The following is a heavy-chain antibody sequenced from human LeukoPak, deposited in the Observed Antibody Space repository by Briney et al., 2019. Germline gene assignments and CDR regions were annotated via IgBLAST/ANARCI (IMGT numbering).Heavy chain of an antibody. J-gene: IGHJ4*02. CDR2: INHSGST. CDR3: ARDYSNYYFDY. V-gene: IGHV4-34*01. Sequence: SETLSLTCAVYGGSFSGYYWSWIRQPPGKGLEWIGEINHSGSTNYNQSLKSRVTISVDTSKNQFSLKLSSVTAADTAVYYCARDYSNYYFDYWGQGTLVTVSS. CDR1: GGSFSGYY. D-gene: IGHD4-4*01.